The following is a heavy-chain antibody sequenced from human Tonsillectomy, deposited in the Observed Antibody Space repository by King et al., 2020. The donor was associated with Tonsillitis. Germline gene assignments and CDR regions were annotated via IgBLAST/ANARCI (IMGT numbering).Heavy chain of an antibody. CDR2: ISSSGSYI. D-gene: IGHD5-12*01. Sequence: VQLVESGGGLVKPGGSLRLSCAASGFTFSSHTMNWVRQAPGKGLGWVSSISSSGSYIYYADSVKGRLTISRDNANNSVYLQMTSLGAEDMAVYYCARVYSGYANGVYFDYWGQGALVTVSS. J-gene: IGHJ4*02. CDR1: GFTFSSHT. V-gene: IGHV3-21*01. CDR3: ARVYSGYANGVYFDY.